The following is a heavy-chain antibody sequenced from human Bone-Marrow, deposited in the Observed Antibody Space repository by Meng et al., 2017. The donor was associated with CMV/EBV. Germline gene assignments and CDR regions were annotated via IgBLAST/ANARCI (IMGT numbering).Heavy chain of an antibody. V-gene: IGHV1-3*01. J-gene: IGHJ5*02. CDR2: INPENGQT. Sequence: SRYPFAIYAIHWVRQAPGQRLEWLGWINPENGQTQYSQKFQDRVTITRDTSANTTYMELSGLRSEDTAVFYCARGAGSRSPVYNWFYPWGQGTLVTVSS. CDR1: RYPFAIYA. D-gene: IGHD6-13*01. CDR3: ARGAGSRSPVYNWFYP.